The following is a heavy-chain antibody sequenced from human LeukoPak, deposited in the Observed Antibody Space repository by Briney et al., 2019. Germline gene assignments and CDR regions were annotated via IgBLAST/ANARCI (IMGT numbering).Heavy chain of an antibody. CDR3: ARDRWGDYRGFDY. Sequence: PSETLSLTCAVYGGSFSGYYWSWTRQPPGKGLEWIGEINHSGSTNYNPSLKSRVTISVDTSKNQFSLKLSSVTAADTAVYYCARDRWGDYRGFDYWGQGTLVTVSS. V-gene: IGHV4-34*01. D-gene: IGHD4-23*01. CDR1: GGSFSGYY. J-gene: IGHJ4*02. CDR2: INHSGST.